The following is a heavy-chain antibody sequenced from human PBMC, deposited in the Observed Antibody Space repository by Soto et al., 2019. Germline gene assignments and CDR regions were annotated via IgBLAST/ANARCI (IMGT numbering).Heavy chain of an antibody. CDR3: ARVPVAVAATEDYYGLDV. D-gene: IGHD2-15*01. CDR1: GVSITSYY. Sequence: SETLSLTCSVSGVSITSYYWSWIRQSAGGGLEWMGRVNTDGLSTYSPSFKSRLTMSLDTSKNQVSLRLISVTAADTAVYFCARVPVAVAATEDYYGLDVWGQGTTVTVSS. J-gene: IGHJ6*02. CDR2: VNTDGLS. V-gene: IGHV4-4*07.